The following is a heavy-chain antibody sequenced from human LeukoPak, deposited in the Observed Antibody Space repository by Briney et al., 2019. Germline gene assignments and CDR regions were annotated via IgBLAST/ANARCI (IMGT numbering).Heavy chain of an antibody. Sequence: GGSLRLSCAASGFSFNNYVMSWVRQAPGKGLEWVSAISGDGARTYYADSVKGRFTISRDNSKNTLDLQMNSLRAEDTAIYYCAKTVVVITLRFDSWGQGSLVTVSS. D-gene: IGHD2-21*01. CDR2: ISGDGART. J-gene: IGHJ4*02. CDR1: GFSFNNYV. V-gene: IGHV3-23*01. CDR3: AKTVVVITLRFDS.